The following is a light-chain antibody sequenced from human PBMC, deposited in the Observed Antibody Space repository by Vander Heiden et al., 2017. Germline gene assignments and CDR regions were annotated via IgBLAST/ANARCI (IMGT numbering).Light chain of an antibody. CDR3: QVWDNGSVV. Sequence: SYDLTHALSVSVALGQTARITCGGKNIGSKNVHGYQQKPGQAPAWVIYRDNNRPAGIPERLSGSNSGNTATLTISSAQVGDEADYFCQVWDNGSVVFGGGTKLTVL. J-gene: IGLJ3*02. V-gene: IGLV3-9*01. CDR1: NIGSKN. CDR2: RDN.